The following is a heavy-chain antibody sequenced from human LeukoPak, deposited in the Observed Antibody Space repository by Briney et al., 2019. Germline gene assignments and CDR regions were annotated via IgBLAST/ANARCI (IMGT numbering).Heavy chain of an antibody. CDR1: GFTFSDYY. D-gene: IGHD5-12*01. CDR3: ARGDINTAEDY. V-gene: IGHV3-11*01. J-gene: IGHJ4*02. Sequence: GGSLRLSCAVSGFTFSDYYMSWIRQAPGKGLEWVSYINSSGKTMYYTDSVKGRFIISRDNAKNSLYPQMNSLRVEDTAVYYCARGDINTAEDYWGQGTLVTVSS. CDR2: INSSGKTM.